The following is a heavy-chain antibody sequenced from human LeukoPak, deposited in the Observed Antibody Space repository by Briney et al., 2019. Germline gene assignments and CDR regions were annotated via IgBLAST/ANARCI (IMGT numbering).Heavy chain of an antibody. Sequence: GASVKVSCKASGYDFATYGISWVRQAPGQGLEWMGWIAPYNDNKNSAQKFQGRLTLTTDTSTSTAYMDLRSLRSDDTAVYYCVRDTRFKYGNFDNWGQGTLVTVSS. CDR2: IAPYNDNK. CDR3: VRDTRFKYGNFDN. J-gene: IGHJ4*02. D-gene: IGHD6-6*01. V-gene: IGHV1-18*01. CDR1: GYDFATYG.